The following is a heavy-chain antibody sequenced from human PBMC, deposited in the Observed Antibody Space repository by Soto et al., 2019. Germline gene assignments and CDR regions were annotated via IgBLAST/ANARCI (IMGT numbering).Heavy chain of an antibody. CDR1: GGSISSSGYY. CDR2: IYYSGST. V-gene: IGHV4-31*03. J-gene: IGHJ5*02. CDR3: ARGVLT. D-gene: IGHD3-16*01. Sequence: QVQLQEPGPGLVKPSQTLSLTCTVSGGSISSSGYYWSWIRQHPGKGLQRIGSIYYSGSTYYNPAPTSRVTISVDKYKNLFPLKLSSVTASHPAVYYCARGVLTWGQGTLVTVSS.